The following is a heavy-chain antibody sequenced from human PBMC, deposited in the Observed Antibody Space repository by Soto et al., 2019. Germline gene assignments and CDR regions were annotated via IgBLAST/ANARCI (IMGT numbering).Heavy chain of an antibody. D-gene: IGHD3-22*01. Sequence: QVQLVESGGGVVQPGRSLRLSCAASGFTFSSYAMYWVRQAPGKGLEWVAVISYDGSNKYYADSVKGRFTISRDNSKNTLFLQMNSRRAEDTAVYYCARGDYDSSGYSDPIDYWGQGTLVTVSS. J-gene: IGHJ4*02. CDR2: ISYDGSNK. V-gene: IGHV3-30-3*01. CDR1: GFTFSSYA. CDR3: ARGDYDSSGYSDPIDY.